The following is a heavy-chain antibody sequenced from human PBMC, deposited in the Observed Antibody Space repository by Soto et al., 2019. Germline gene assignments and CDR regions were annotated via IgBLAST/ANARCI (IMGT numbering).Heavy chain of an antibody. J-gene: IGHJ1*01. D-gene: IGHD4-17*01. CDR2: IIPILGIA. CDR1: GGTFSSYT. CDR3: ARDSTVTTLYFQH. V-gene: IGHV1-69*08. Sequence: QVQLVQSGAEVKKPGSSVKVSCKASGGTFSSYTISWVRQAPGQGLEWMGRIIPILGIANYAQKFQGRVTITAEKSTSTAYMELSSLRSEDTAVYYCARDSTVTTLYFQHWGQGTLVTVSS.